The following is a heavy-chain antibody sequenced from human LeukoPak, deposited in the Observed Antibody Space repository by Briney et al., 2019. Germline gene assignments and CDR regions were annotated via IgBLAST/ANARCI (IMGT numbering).Heavy chain of an antibody. D-gene: IGHD3-16*01. J-gene: IGHJ4*02. CDR1: GGSISSDSSY. Sequence: PSETLSLTCSVSGGSISSDSSYWSWIRQPAGKGLEWIGRIYTSGSTNYNPSLKSRVTMSVDTSKNQFSLKLSSVTAADTAVYYCARGEDEFDYWGQGTLVTVSS. CDR2: IYTSGST. V-gene: IGHV4-61*02. CDR3: ARGEDEFDY.